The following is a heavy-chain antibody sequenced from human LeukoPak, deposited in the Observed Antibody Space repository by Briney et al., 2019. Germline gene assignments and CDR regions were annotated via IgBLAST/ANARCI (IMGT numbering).Heavy chain of an antibody. CDR1: GFTFSTYN. CDR3: ARIGSGWYWDY. D-gene: IGHD6-19*01. Sequence: PGGSLRLSGAASGFTFSTYNMYWVRQAPGKGLEWVSSISGGSDHIYYAGPVKGRFTISRDNAKNSLYLQMNSLRAEDTAVYYCARIGSGWYWDYWGQGTLVTVSS. J-gene: IGHJ4*02. CDR2: ISGGSDHI. V-gene: IGHV3-21*01.